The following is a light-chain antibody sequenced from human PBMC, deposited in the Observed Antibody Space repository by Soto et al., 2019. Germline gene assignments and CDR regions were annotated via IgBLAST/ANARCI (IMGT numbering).Light chain of an antibody. CDR2: GNS. CDR1: SSNIGAGYD. J-gene: IGLJ2*01. Sequence: QSVLTQPPSASGAPGQRVTISCTGSSSNIGAGYDVHWYQQLPGTAPKLLMYGNSNRPSGVPDRFSGSKSGTSASLAITGLQAEDEADYYCQSYDSSLSGARVFGGGTKLTVL. V-gene: IGLV1-40*01. CDR3: QSYDSSLSGARV.